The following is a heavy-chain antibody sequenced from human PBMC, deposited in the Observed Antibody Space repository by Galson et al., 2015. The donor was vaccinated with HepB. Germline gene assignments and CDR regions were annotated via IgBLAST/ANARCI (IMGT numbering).Heavy chain of an antibody. Sequence: SVTVSCKASGYTFTSYSISWARQAPGQGPEWMAWISAYNGHTNYAQQFQGRVTVTTDTSTSTVYMELRSLRADDTAVYYCGRGGYGGYALDYWGQGTLLTVSS. V-gene: IGHV1-18*04. J-gene: IGHJ4*02. CDR3: GRGGYGGYALDY. CDR1: GYTFTSYS. D-gene: IGHD5-12*01. CDR2: ISAYNGHT.